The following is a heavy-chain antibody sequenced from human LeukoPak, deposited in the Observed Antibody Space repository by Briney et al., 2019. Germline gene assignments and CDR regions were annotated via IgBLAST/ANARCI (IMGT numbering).Heavy chain of an antibody. D-gene: IGHD3-10*01. V-gene: IGHV4-59*01. J-gene: IGHJ4*02. Sequence: PSETLSLTCTVSGGSISTDYWSWIRQPPGKGLEWIGYISYSGNTNYSPSLKSRVTISVDTSKNQFSLKLSSMTAADTAVYYCARVGSGSLDYWGQGTLVTVSS. CDR3: ARVGSGSLDY. CDR2: ISYSGNT. CDR1: GGSISTDY.